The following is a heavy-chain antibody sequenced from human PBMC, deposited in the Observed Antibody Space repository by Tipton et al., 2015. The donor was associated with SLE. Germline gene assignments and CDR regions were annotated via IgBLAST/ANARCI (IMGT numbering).Heavy chain of an antibody. D-gene: IGHD3-3*01. J-gene: IGHJ4*02. CDR2: IYHSGSTNSGST. V-gene: IGHV4-59*01. Sequence: TLSLTCTVSGGSIRSYYWSWIRQTPEKGLEWIASIYHSGSTNSGSTKYNPSLKSRVTISVDTSKNQFSLKLSSVTAADTAVYYCARAFSYYDFWSGFYIPYFDYWGQGTLVTVSS. CDR3: ARAFSYYDFWSGFYIPYFDY. CDR1: GGSIRSYY.